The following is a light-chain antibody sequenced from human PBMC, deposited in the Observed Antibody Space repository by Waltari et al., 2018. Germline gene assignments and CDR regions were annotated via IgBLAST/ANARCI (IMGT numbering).Light chain of an antibody. CDR1: QSLSNW. V-gene: IGKV1-5*03. J-gene: IGKJ4*01. CDR3: QQYNSYSLLT. CDR2: KAS. Sequence: DIPMSHSPSTLPASVGDRFTITCRGSQSLSNWLAWYQQKPGKAPKLLIYKASTLESGAPSRVSVSGSGTEFTLTISSLQPDNFATYYCQQYNSYSLLTFGEGTKVEIK.